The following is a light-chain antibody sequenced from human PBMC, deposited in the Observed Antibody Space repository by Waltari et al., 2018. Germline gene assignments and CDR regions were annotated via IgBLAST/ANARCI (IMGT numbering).Light chain of an antibody. CDR2: YDS. CDR3: QVWDSSSDHVV. J-gene: IGLJ2*01. CDR1: NIGSKS. V-gene: IGLV3-21*04. Sequence: SYVLTQPPSVSVAPGKTARITCGGNNIGSKSVHWYQQKPGQAPVLVIYYDSDWPSGIPERFSGSNSGNTAPLTISRVEAGDEADYYCQVWDSSSDHVVFGGGTKLTVL.